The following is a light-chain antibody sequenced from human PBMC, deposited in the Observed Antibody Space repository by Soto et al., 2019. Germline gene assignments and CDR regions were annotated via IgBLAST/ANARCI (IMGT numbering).Light chain of an antibody. CDR3: QQRTDRPPWT. Sequence: ESVMTQSPVTIAASPLERANISCSASQSIGLAIAWYQHKPGQAPRLLIFDASQRATGIPAGFRGSGSGTDFTLSISSLEPEDFAVYYCQQRTDRPPWTFGQGTKVDI. CDR2: DAS. V-gene: IGKV3-11*01. CDR1: QSIGLA. J-gene: IGKJ1*01.